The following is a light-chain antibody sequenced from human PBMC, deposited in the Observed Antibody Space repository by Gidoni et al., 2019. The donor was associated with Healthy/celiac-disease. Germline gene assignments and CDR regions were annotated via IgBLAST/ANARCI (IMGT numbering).Light chain of an antibody. J-gene: IGLJ3*02. V-gene: IGLV1-40*01. Sequence: QSVLKQPHSVSVAPWQPVTISCTGSSSNIGAGYDVHWYQQLPGTAPKLLIYGHSNRPSGGPDRFSGSKSGPSASRAITGLQAEDEADYYCQSYDSSLSGWVFGGGTKLTVL. CDR1: SSNIGAGYD. CDR2: GHS. CDR3: QSYDSSLSGWV.